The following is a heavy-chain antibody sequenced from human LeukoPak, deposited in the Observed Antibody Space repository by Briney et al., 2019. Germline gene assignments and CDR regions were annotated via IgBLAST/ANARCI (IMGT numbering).Heavy chain of an antibody. D-gene: IGHD2-2*03. CDR2: ISGGGGYT. J-gene: IGHJ4*02. Sequence: PGGSLRLSCAASGFTFSHTWMSWVRQAPGKGLEWVSIISGGGGYTYYADSVKGRFTISRDNSKNTLYLRMNSLRAEDTAVYYCAKLGYCSSTSCHDYFDYWGQGTLVTVSS. V-gene: IGHV3-23*01. CDR3: AKLGYCSSTSCHDYFDY. CDR1: GFTFSHTW.